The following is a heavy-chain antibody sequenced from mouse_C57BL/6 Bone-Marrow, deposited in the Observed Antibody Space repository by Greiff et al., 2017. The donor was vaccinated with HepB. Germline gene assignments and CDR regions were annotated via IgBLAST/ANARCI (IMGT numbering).Heavy chain of an antibody. D-gene: IGHD1-1*01. CDR1: GYSITSGYY. V-gene: IGHV3-6*01. CDR3: AREITTVGYYFDY. J-gene: IGHJ2*01. Sequence: EVQRVESGPGLVKPSQSLSLTCSVTGYSITSGYYWNWIRQFPGNKLEWMGYISYDGSNNYNPSLKNRISITRDTSKNQFFLKLNSVTTEDTATYYCAREITTVGYYFDYWGQGTTLTVSS. CDR2: ISYDGSN.